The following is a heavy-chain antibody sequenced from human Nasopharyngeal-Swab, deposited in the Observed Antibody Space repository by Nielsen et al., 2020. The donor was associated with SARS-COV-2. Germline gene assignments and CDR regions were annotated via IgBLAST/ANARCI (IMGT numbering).Heavy chain of an antibody. V-gene: IGHV4-59*01. J-gene: IGHJ5*02. CDR1: GGSISSYY. CDR2: MYYSGST. CDR3: ARDDNNISWNYH. Sequence: GSLRLSCTVSGGSISSYYWSWIRQPPGKGLEWIGYMYYSGSTNYNPSLKSRVTISVDTSKNQFSLKLSSVTAADTAVYYCARDDNNISWNYHWDQGTLVTVSS. D-gene: IGHD1-7*01.